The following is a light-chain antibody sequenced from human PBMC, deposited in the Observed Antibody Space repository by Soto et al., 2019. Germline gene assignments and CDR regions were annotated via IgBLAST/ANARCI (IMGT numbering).Light chain of an antibody. CDR3: QQYDSTPPT. J-gene: IGKJ1*01. CDR1: QSVNSNY. Sequence: EIVLTQSPGTLSLSPGERATLSCRASQSVNSNYLAWYQRKPGQAHRLLIYGASNRATDIPYRFSASGSGKDFTLTITRLEEEEFAVYYCQQYDSTPPTFGQGTKVEVK. CDR2: GAS. V-gene: IGKV3-20*01.